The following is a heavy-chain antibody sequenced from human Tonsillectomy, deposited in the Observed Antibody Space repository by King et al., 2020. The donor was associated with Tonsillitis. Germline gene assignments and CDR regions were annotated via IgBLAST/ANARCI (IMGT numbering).Heavy chain of an antibody. CDR3: AKILLQPY. Sequence: VQLVESGGGLVQPGGSLRLSCAASGFTFSTYAMSWVRQPPGEGLEWVSSIRGSGYSTSYADSVKGRFTISRDNSKTTLYLQMNSLRAEDTAVYYCAKILLQPYWGQGTLVTVSS. D-gene: IGHD1-1*01. V-gene: IGHV3-23*04. J-gene: IGHJ4*02. CDR1: GFTFSTYA. CDR2: IRGSGYST.